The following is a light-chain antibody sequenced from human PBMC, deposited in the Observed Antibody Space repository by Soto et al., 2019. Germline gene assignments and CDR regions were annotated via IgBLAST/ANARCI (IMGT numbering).Light chain of an antibody. J-gene: IGKJ5*01. CDR2: GAS. Sequence: EIVLTQSPGTLSLSPGERATLSCRASQSVSSSYLAWYQQKPGQAPRLLIYGASSRATGIPDRFSGSGSGTDFTLTISSLEAEDCAVYCCQQYGSSPPVTFGQGTRLEIK. CDR3: QQYGSSPPVT. CDR1: QSVSSSY. V-gene: IGKV3-20*01.